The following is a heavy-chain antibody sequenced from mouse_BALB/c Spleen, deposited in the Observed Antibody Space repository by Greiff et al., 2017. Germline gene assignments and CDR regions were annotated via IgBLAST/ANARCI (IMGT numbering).Heavy chain of an antibody. CDR2: ISYSGST. Sequence: VQLKESGPGLVKPSQSLSLTCTVTGYSITSDYAWNWIRQFPGNKLEWMGYISYSGSTSYNPSLKSRISITRDTSKNQFFLQLNSVTTEDTATYYCAREATTGTLFAYWGQGTLVTVSA. J-gene: IGHJ3*01. D-gene: IGHD4-1*02. V-gene: IGHV3-2*02. CDR1: GYSITSDYA. CDR3: AREATTGTLFAY.